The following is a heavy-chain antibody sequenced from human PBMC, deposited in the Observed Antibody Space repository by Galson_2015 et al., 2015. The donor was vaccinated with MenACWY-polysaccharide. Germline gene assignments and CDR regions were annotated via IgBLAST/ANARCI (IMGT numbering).Heavy chain of an antibody. D-gene: IGHD6-6*01. CDR3: ARGRWRSSSVFDY. V-gene: IGHV4-59*01. CDR1: GGSISSYF. J-gene: IGHJ4*02. CDR2: IYYSGST. Sequence: SETLSLTCTVSGGSISSYFWSWIRQPPGKGLGWIGYIYYSGSTNYNPSLKSRLTTSIDMSKNQFSLELSSVTAADTAVYYCARGRWRSSSVFDYWVQGALVTVSS.